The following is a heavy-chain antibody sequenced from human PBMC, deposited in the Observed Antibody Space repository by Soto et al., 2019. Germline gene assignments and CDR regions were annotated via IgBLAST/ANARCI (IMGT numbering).Heavy chain of an antibody. Sequence: QVQLVESGGGVVQPGTSRRLSGLGSGFTFRGYVINWVRQAPGKGLEWVALTSYDGSNNFYGDSVKGRFTISRDNSRNTVELQMDSLRLEDTALYYCARWGTTGGLDVWGQGTLVSVSS. CDR2: TSYDGSNN. D-gene: IGHD3-16*01. J-gene: IGHJ4*02. CDR1: GFTFRGYV. CDR3: ARWGTTGGLDV. V-gene: IGHV3-33*05.